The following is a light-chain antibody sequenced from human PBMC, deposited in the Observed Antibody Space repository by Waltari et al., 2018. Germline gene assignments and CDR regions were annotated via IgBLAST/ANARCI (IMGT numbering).Light chain of an antibody. CDR2: DAS. J-gene: IGKJ2*01. Sequence: DIQMTQSPSSLSASVGDRVTITCQASQDIRNYLNWYQLKPGKAPKLLIYDASNLETGVPSRFSGGGSGTDFTFTISSLQPEDFATYHCQQSYSTPYTFGQGTKLEIK. CDR3: QQSYSTPYT. CDR1: QDIRNY. V-gene: IGKV1-33*01.